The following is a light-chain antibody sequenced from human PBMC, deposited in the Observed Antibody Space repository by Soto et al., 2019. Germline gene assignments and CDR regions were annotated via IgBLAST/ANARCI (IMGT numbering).Light chain of an antibody. Sequence: DVVMTRSPLSLPVTLGQPASISCRSSQSLVYSDGNTYLNWFQQRPGQSPRRLIYKVSNRDSGVPDRFSGSGSGTDFTLKISRVEAEDVGVYYCMQGTHWLRTFGGGTKVEIK. CDR1: QSLVYSDGNTY. CDR3: MQGTHWLRT. J-gene: IGKJ4*01. CDR2: KVS. V-gene: IGKV2-30*01.